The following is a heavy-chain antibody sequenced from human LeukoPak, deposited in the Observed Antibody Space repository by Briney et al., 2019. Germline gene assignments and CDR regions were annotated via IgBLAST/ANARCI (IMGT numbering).Heavy chain of an antibody. D-gene: IGHD3-22*01. CDR2: ISSSSSYI. Sequence: GGSLRLSCAASGFTFSSYSMNWVRQAPGKGLEWVSSISSSSSYIYYADSVKGRFTISRDNAKNSLYLQMNSLRAEDTAVYYCARDSEYHYDSSGYYFDYWGQGTLVTVSS. CDR3: ARDSEYHYDSSGYYFDY. CDR1: GFTFSSYS. V-gene: IGHV3-21*01. J-gene: IGHJ4*02.